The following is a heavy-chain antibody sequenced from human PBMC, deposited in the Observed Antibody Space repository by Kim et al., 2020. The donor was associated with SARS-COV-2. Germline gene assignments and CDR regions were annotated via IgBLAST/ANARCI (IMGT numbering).Heavy chain of an antibody. CDR2: INVGNGNT. Sequence: ASVKVSCKASGYTFTTYGIHWVRQAPGQRLEWMGWINVGNGNTKYSQKFQDRVTIARDTSTSTAYMEVSSLRSEDTAVYYCATGAGTYFPDYWGQGTLVTVSS. J-gene: IGHJ4*02. CDR1: GYTFTTYG. D-gene: IGHD1-26*01. V-gene: IGHV1-3*01. CDR3: ATGAGTYFPDY.